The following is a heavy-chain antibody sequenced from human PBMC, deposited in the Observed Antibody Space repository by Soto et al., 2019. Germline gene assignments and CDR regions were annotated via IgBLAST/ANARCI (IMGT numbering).Heavy chain of an antibody. CDR1: GYTFTSYD. Sequence: QVQLVQSGAEVKKPGASVKVSCKASGYTFTSYDINWVRQATGQGLEWMGWMNPNSGNTGYAQKFQGRVTMTRNTSISTAYMELSSLRSEDTAVHYCARRVAVAGRRQRYYFDYWGQGTLVTVSS. J-gene: IGHJ4*02. V-gene: IGHV1-8*01. CDR3: ARRVAVAGRRQRYYFDY. D-gene: IGHD6-19*01. CDR2: MNPNSGNT.